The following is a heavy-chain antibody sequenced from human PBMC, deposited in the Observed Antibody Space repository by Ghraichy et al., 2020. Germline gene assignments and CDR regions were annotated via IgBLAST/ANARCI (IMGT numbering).Heavy chain of an antibody. CDR3: AKGRSYCSGGSCYSSGAFDY. D-gene: IGHD2-15*01. Sequence: GGSLRLSCVASGFTFSIYGMHWVRQAPGKGLEWVAAISYDGTTEYYGDSVKGRFTISRDNSKSTLFLQMDSLRAEDTALYYCAKGRSYCSGGSCYSSGAFDYWGQGTLVTVSS. J-gene: IGHJ4*02. CDR1: GFTFSIYG. CDR2: ISYDGTTE. V-gene: IGHV3-33*06.